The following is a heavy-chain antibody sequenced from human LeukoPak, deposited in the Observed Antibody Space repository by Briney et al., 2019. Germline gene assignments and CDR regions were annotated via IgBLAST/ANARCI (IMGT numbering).Heavy chain of an antibody. V-gene: IGHV3-48*04. CDR1: GFTFSSYS. J-gene: IGHJ3*02. CDR2: ISSSSSTI. Sequence: GGSLRLSCAASGFTFSSYSMNWVRQAPGKGLEWVSYISSSSSTIYYADSVKGRFTITRDDAKDPLYLQMNSLRAADTAVYYCARGQGAFDIWGQGTMVTVSS. CDR3: ARGQGAFDI.